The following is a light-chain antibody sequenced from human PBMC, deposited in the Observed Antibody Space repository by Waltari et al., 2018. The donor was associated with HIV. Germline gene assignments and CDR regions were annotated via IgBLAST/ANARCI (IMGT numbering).Light chain of an antibody. J-gene: IGLJ2*01. CDR3: SSYADSDTPVV. CDR1: SSDVGAYNY. V-gene: IGLV2-8*01. Sequence: QSALAQPPSASGSAGHSVTISCTGTSSDVGAYNYVSWYQQHPGKSPKLIIYDVTKRPSGVPDHFSGSKSGNTASLTVSGLQGEDEADYYCSSYADSDTPVVFGGGTKLTVL. CDR2: DVT.